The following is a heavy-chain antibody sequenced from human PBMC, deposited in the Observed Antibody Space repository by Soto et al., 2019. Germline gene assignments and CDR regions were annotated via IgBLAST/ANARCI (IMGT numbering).Heavy chain of an antibody. CDR3: ARELVTLYDAFAI. Sequence: GGSLRLSCAASGFTFSSYSMNWVRQAPGKGLEWVSSISSSSSYIYYADSVKGRFTISRDNAKNSLYLQMNSLRAEDTAVYYCARELVTLYDAFAIWGQGTMVTVSS. CDR2: ISSSSSYI. J-gene: IGHJ3*02. D-gene: IGHD2-15*01. V-gene: IGHV3-21*01. CDR1: GFTFSSYS.